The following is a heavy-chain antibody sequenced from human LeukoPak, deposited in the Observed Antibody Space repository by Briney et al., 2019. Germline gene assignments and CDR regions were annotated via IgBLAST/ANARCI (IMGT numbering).Heavy chain of an antibody. D-gene: IGHD2-15*01. CDR1: GGSISSGGYY. V-gene: IGHV4-30-2*01. CDR2: IYHSGST. CDR3: ARDQIYCSGGSCYPNTP. J-gene: IGHJ5*02. Sequence: SETLSLTCTVSGGSISSGGYYWSWIRQPPGTGLEWIGYIYHSGSTYYNPSLKSRVTISVDRSKNQFSLKLSSVTAADTAVYYCARDQIYCSGGSCYPNTPWGQGTLVTVSS.